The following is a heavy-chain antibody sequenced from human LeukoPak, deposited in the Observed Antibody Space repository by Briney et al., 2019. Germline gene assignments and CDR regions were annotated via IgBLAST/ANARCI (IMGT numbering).Heavy chain of an antibody. J-gene: IGHJ5*02. CDR2: IYTSGST. Sequence: SETLSLTCTVSGGSISSYYWSWIRQPAGKGLEWVGRIYTSGSTNYNPSLKSRVTMSVDTSKNQFSLKLSSVTAADTAVYYRARGYDFWSPNWFDPWGQGTLVTVSS. CDR3: ARGYDFWSPNWFDP. CDR1: GGSISSYY. V-gene: IGHV4-4*07. D-gene: IGHD3-3*01.